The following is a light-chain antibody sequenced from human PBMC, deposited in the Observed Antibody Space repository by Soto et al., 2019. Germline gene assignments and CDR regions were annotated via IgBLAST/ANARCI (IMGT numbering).Light chain of an antibody. V-gene: IGLV2-18*01. CDR2: EVS. CDR3: SLYTSENAYV. CDR1: STVFVSYSR. Sequence: HSVLTHPPSVYGSHGQSCTISCTGTSTVFVSYSRVCWHQGPPGPGRTRMIYEVSKRPSGVPDRFSGSKSGNTASLTISGLQAADEADYSCSLYTSENAYVFGTGTKVIV. J-gene: IGLJ1*01.